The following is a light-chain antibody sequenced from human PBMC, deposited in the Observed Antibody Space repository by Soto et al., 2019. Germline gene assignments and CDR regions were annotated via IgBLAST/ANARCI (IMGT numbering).Light chain of an antibody. CDR1: QSISSY. Sequence: DIQMTQSPSSLSASVGDRVTITCRASQSISSYVNWYQQKPGKAPNLLIYSASYLQSRVPSRFSGSGSGTDFTLTITSLQPEDFATYYCQQSYSTPPWTFGQGTKVEIK. J-gene: IGKJ1*01. CDR2: SAS. CDR3: QQSYSTPPWT. V-gene: IGKV1-39*01.